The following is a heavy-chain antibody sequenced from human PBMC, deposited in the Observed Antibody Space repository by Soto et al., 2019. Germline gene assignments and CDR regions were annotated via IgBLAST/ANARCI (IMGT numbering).Heavy chain of an antibody. D-gene: IGHD3-16*01. CDR3: ARDYDGFDY. V-gene: IGHV4-59*02. CDR2: IYASGSP. CDR1: GGSVSVYY. J-gene: IGHJ4*02. Sequence: SETLSLTCTISGGSVSVYYWSWIRQSTGQGLEWIGYIYASGSPYYNPSLRSRVTISADTSKNQISLKLTSPTAADTAVYYCARDYDGFDYWGPGILVTVS.